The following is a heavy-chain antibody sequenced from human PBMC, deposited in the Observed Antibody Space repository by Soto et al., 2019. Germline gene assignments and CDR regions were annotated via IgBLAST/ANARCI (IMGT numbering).Heavy chain of an antibody. Sequence: PGGSLRLSCAASGLIFSNYKMHWVRQAPGKGLVWVSRINTDGSIMDYADSVKGRFTVSRDNAKNTLYLQMNSLRADDTAVYYCARDTDGLHYWGQGTLVTVSS. CDR2: INTDGSIM. J-gene: IGHJ4*02. V-gene: IGHV3-74*01. CDR3: ARDTDGLHY. CDR1: GLIFSNYK.